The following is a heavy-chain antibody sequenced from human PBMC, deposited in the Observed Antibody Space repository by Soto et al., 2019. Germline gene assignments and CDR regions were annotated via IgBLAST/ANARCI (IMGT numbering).Heavy chain of an antibody. J-gene: IGHJ5*02. CDR1: GGSISSSSYY. CDR3: AGRARELSSYNWFDP. D-gene: IGHD1-26*01. V-gene: IGHV4-39*01. CDR2: IYYSGST. Sequence: KTSETLSLTCAVSGGSISSSSYYWGWIRQPPGKGLEWIGNIYYSGSTYYNPSLKSRVTISVDTSKNQFSLKLSSVTAADTAVYYCAGRARELSSYNWFDPWGQGTLVTVSS.